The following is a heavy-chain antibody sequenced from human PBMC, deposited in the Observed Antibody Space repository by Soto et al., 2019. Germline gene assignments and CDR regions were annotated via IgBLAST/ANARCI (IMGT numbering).Heavy chain of an antibody. Sequence: WASVKVSCKASGGTFSSYAISWVRQAPGQGLEWMGGIIPIFGTANYAQKFQGRVTITADESTSTAYMELSSLSSVDTAVYYCARGPALCRDYYYYCGMDVWGQGTTVTVSS. D-gene: IGHD2-2*01. CDR1: GGTFSSYA. CDR2: IIPIFGTA. CDR3: ARGPALCRDYYYYCGMDV. V-gene: IGHV1-69*13. J-gene: IGHJ6*02.